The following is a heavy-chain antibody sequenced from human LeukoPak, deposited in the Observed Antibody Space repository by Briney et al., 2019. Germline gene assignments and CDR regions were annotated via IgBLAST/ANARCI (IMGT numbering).Heavy chain of an antibody. J-gene: IGHJ6*02. D-gene: IGHD2-15*01. Sequence: SVKVSCKASGGTSSSYAISWVRQAPGQGLEWMGGIIPIFGTANYAQKFQGRVTITADESTSTAYMELSSLRSEDTAVYYCARVGSGDYYYYGMDVWGQGTTVTVSS. CDR1: GGTSSSYA. CDR2: IIPIFGTA. CDR3: ARVGSGDYYYYGMDV. V-gene: IGHV1-69*13.